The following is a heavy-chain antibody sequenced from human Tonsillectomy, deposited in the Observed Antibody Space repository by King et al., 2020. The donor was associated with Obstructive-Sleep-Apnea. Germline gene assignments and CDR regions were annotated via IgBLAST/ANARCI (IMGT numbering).Heavy chain of an antibody. Sequence: VQLVESGGGVVQPGRSLTLSCAASGFTFSSYTMHWVRQAPGKGLEWVAVISFDGGNKFYADSVKGRFSISRDNSKNTLYVQLSSLRAEDTAVYYCARSRRPTTVRTVITDDALACGSQGRTVSVPS. CDR3: ARSRRPTTVRTVITDDALAC. CDR1: GFTFSSYT. D-gene: IGHD3-10*01. J-gene: IGHJ3*01. CDR2: ISFDGGNK. V-gene: IGHV3-30-3*01.